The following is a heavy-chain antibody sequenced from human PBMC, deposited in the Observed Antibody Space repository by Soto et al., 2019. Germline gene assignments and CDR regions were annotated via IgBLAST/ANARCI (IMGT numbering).Heavy chain of an antibody. V-gene: IGHV1-69*04. CDR1: GDTFSNHT. CDR3: ARVAEMVTVTKGYYYYMDV. J-gene: IGHJ6*03. D-gene: IGHD4-17*01. CDR2: IIPILGVA. Sequence: QVQLVQSGAEVKKPGSSVKVSCTASGDTFSNHTISWVRQAPGQGLEWMGRIIPILGVANYAQKFQGRVTITADKSTSTAYMELSSLRSADTAVYYCARVAEMVTVTKGYYYYMDVWGKGTTVTFSS.